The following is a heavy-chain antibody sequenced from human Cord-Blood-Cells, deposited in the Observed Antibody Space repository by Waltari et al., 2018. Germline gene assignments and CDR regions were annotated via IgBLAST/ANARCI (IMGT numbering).Heavy chain of an antibody. D-gene: IGHD4-17*01. CDR2: IYYSGST. CDR1: GGSISSYY. J-gene: IGHJ5*02. CDR3: ARGGDYWFDP. Sequence: QVQLQESGPGLVKPSETLSLTCTVSGGSISSYYRSWIRQPPGKGLEWIGYIYYSGSTNYNPSLKSRVTISVDTSKNQFSLKLSSVTAADTAVYYCARGGDYWFDPWGQGTLVTVSS. V-gene: IGHV4-59*08.